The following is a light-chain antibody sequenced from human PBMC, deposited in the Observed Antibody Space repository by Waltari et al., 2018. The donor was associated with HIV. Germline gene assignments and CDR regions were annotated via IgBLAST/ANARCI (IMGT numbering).Light chain of an antibody. J-gene: IGKJ2*01. Sequence: EIVLTQHPDFQSVTPREKVTITCRASQNIGESLHWYQQKPDQSPNLLIKFASQSFSGVPSRFSGSGSGTDFTLTISSLEAEDAATYYCLQSTTLPYTFGQGTKLEIK. CDR2: FAS. CDR1: QNIGES. V-gene: IGKV6-21*01. CDR3: LQSTTLPYT.